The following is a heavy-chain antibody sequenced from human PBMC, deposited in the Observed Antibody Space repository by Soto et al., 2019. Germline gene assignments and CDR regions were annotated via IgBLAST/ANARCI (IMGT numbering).Heavy chain of an antibody. Sequence: ASVKVSCKASGYTFTDYTVQWVRQAPGQRLEWMGWINAGNGNTKYSQIFQGRITVTRDTSASTAYMELSSLRSEDTAVYYCSRSDYVDWYYYRMDVCGQGTTVTVSS. CDR3: SRSDYVDWYYYRMDV. CDR2: INAGNGNT. J-gene: IGHJ6*02. CDR1: GYTFTDYT. D-gene: IGHD4-17*01. V-gene: IGHV1-3*01.